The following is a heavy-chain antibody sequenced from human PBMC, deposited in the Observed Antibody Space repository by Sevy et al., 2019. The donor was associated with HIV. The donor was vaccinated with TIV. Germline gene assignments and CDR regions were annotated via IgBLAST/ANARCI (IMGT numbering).Heavy chain of an antibody. J-gene: IGHJ6*02. CDR2: INPSGGST. D-gene: IGHD2-21*02. CDR1: GYTFTSYY. CDR3: AGGSVVVTEDYYYYYGMDV. V-gene: IGHV1-46*01. Sequence: ASVKVSCKASGYTFTSYYMHWVRQAPGQGLEWMGIINPSGGSTSYAQKFQGRVTMTRDTSTSTVYMELSSLRSEDTAVYYCAGGSVVVTEDYYYYYGMDVWGQGTTVTVSS.